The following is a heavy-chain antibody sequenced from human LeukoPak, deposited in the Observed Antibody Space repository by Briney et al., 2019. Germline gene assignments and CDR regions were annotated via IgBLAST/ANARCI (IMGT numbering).Heavy chain of an antibody. CDR3: ARVSSGYDYYFDY. Sequence: PGGSLRLSCAASGFTFSSYGMHWVRQAPGKGLEWVAVIWYDGSNKYYADSVKGRFTISRDNSKNTLYLQMNSLRAEDTAVYYCARVSSGYDYYFDYWGQGTLVTVSS. D-gene: IGHD5-12*01. J-gene: IGHJ4*02. V-gene: IGHV3-33*01. CDR1: GFTFSSYG. CDR2: IWYDGSNK.